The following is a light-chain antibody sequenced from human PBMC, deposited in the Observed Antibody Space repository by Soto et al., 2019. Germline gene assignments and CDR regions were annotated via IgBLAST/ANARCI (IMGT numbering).Light chain of an antibody. CDR2: GAS. J-gene: IGKJ2*03. CDR1: QNVARSY. V-gene: IGKV3-20*01. CDR3: QQYGSSPPYS. Sequence: EIVLTQSPDTLSLSPGERATISCRATQNVARSYLAWYQHRPDQAPRLLISGASNRAADAPDRFSGSGSGAQFTLTISRLEPEDFAAYYCQQYGSSPPYSFGQGTKLEI.